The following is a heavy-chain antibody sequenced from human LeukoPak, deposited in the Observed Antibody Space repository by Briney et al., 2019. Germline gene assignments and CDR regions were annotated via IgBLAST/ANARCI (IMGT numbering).Heavy chain of an antibody. Sequence: SETLSLTCTVSGGSVTRSIYYWAWILQPPGQQLEWIGGVYYNGNTYYNPSLKRPVTSYVDTSKNQFSLTLTSVTAADTALYYCASHDYGDGLPWFAAWGQGRLVTVYS. V-gene: IGHV4-39*01. D-gene: IGHD4-17*01. J-gene: IGHJ5*02. CDR2: VYYNGNT. CDR3: ASHDYGDGLPWFAA. CDR1: GGSVTRSIYY.